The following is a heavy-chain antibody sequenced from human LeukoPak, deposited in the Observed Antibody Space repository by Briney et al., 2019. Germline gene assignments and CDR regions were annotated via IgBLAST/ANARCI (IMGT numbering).Heavy chain of an antibody. D-gene: IGHD2-21*02. Sequence: GGSLRLSCAASGFTFSSYAMHWVRQAPGKGLEWVAVISYDGSNKYYADSVKGRFTISRDNSKNTLYLQMNGLRAEDTAVYYCARERLLRAFDIWGQGTMVTVSS. CDR3: ARERLLRAFDI. J-gene: IGHJ3*02. CDR1: GFTFSSYA. CDR2: ISYDGSNK. V-gene: IGHV3-30-3*01.